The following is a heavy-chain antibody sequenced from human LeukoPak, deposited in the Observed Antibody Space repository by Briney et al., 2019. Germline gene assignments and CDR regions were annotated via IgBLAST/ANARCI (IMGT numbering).Heavy chain of an antibody. D-gene: IGHD6-6*01. CDR1: GYTFTNYH. CDR3: ARYGHSSFFDY. CDR2: INPSGGST. V-gene: IGHV1-46*01. Sequence: ASVKVSCKASGYTFTNYHMNWVRQAPGQGLEWMGIINPSGGSTTNAQKFQGRVILTRDRSTSTVYMELRSMRSEDTAVYFCARYGHSSFFDYWGGGTLVIVSS. J-gene: IGHJ4*02.